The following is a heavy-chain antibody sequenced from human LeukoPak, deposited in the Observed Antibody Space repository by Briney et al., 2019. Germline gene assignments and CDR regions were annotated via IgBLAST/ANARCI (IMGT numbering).Heavy chain of an antibody. CDR3: AKVGSGWYGVDY. CDR1: GIIFSSYG. CDR2: IRYDGTNK. V-gene: IGHV3-30*02. D-gene: IGHD6-19*01. J-gene: IGHJ4*02. Sequence: GGSLRLSCAVSGIIFSSYGIHWVRQAPGKGLEWVAFIRYDGTNKYYADSVKGRCTISRDNSKNTLYLQMNSLRAEDTAVYYCAKVGSGWYGVDYWGQGTLVTVSS.